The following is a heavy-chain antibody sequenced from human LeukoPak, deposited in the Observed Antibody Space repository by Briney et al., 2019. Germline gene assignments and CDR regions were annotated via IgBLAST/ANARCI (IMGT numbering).Heavy chain of an antibody. CDR3: ARDWELIY. V-gene: IGHV3-7*03. CDR1: GFAFISYW. D-gene: IGHD1-26*01. J-gene: IGHJ4*02. CDR2: IKQDGSEK. Sequence: GGSLRLSCAASGFAFISYWITWVRQAPGKGLEWVANIKQDGSEKYYVDSVKGRFTISRDNTKNSLYLQMNSLRVEDTAVYYCARDWELIYWGQGTLVTVSS.